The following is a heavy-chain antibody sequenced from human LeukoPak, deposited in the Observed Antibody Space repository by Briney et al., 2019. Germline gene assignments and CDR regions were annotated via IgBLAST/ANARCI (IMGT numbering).Heavy chain of an antibody. CDR2: LSGSGNTV. J-gene: IGHJ4*02. V-gene: IGHV3-23*01. CDR1: GFTFSSYA. CDR3: AKFSAPSGGSSGWPWVIDN. Sequence: PGGSLRLSRAASGFTFSSYAMTWVRQAPGKGLEWVSALSGSGNTVYYANSVKGRFTISRDNSKNSLSLQMNSLRGEDTALYYCAKFSAPSGGSSGWPWVIDNWGQGTLVTVSS. D-gene: IGHD6-25*01.